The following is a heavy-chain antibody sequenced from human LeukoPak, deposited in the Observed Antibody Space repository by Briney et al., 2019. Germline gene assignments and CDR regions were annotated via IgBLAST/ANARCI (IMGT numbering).Heavy chain of an antibody. J-gene: IGHJ4*02. CDR1: GFPFSNYW. Sequence: GGSLRLSCAASGFPFSNYWMSWVRQAPGKGREGGANIKQDGGEIVYVDSVKGRFTIFRDNAKNSLYLQMNSLRAEDTAVYYCAREDHSNYNYWGQGTLVTVSS. V-gene: IGHV3-7*01. D-gene: IGHD4-11*01. CDR3: AREDHSNYNY. CDR2: IKQDGGEI.